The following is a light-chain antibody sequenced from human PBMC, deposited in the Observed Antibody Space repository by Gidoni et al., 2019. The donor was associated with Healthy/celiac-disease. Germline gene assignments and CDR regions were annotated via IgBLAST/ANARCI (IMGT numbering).Light chain of an antibody. V-gene: IGLV2-14*01. CDR2: EVS. Sequence: QSALTQPASVSGSPGQSITISCTGTSSDAGGYNYVSWYPQNPGKAPKLMIYEVSNRPSGVSNRFSGSKSGNTASLTISGLQAEDEADYYCSSYTSSSTPYVFGTGTKVTVL. CDR3: SSYTSSSTPYV. J-gene: IGLJ1*01. CDR1: SSDAGGYNY.